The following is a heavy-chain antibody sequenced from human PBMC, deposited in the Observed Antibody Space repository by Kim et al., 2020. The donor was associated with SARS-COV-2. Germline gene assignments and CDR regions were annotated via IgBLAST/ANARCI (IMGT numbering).Heavy chain of an antibody. J-gene: IGHJ2*01. CDR3: AHYYCSGGTCYRYFDL. CDR1: GSTFSSYA. V-gene: IGHV3-23*01. Sequence: GGSLRLSCAASGSTFSSYAMSWVRQAPGKGLEWVSTISGSGGTTYYADSVKGRFTISRDNSKSTLYLQMNSLRAEDTAVYYCAHYYCSGGTCYRYFDLWGRSTLVTVSS. CDR2: ISGSGGTT. D-gene: IGHD2-15*01.